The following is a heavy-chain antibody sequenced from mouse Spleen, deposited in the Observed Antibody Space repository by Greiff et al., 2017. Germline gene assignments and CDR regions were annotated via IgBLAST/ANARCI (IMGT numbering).Heavy chain of an antibody. J-gene: IGHJ3*01. Sequence: EVQLVESGAELVRSGASVKLSCTASGFNIKDYYMHWVKQRPEQGLEWIGWIDPENGDTEYAPKFQGKATMTADTSSNTAYLQLSSLTSEDTAVYYCAGDYDGFPWFAYWGQGTLVTVSA. CDR2: IDPENGDT. V-gene: IGHV14-4*02. D-gene: IGHD2-4*01. CDR3: AGDYDGFPWFAY. CDR1: GFNIKDYY.